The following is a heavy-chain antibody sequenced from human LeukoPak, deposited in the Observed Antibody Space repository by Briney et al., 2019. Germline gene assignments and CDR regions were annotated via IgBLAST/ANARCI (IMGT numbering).Heavy chain of an antibody. CDR2: ISGSGGSI. CDR3: AKAGRIAAAGKAY. V-gene: IGHV3-23*01. D-gene: IGHD6-13*01. CDR1: GFTFSSYA. Sequence: GGSLRLSCGTYGFTFSSYAMSWVRQAPGKGLEWVSAISGSGGSIYYADSVKGRFTISRDNSKNTLYLQMNSLRAEDTAVYYCAKAGRIAAAGKAYWGQGTMVTVSS. J-gene: IGHJ4*02.